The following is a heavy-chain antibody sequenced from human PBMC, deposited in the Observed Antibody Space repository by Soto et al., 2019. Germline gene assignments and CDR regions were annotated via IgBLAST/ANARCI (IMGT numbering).Heavy chain of an antibody. J-gene: IGHJ6*02. CDR2: IYYSGST. CDR1: GGSISSYY. V-gene: IGHV4-59*01. CDR3: ARDTYYYDSSGYYYYYYGMDV. D-gene: IGHD3-22*01. Sequence: ETLSLTCTVSGGSISSYYWSWIRQPPGKGLAWIGYIYYSGSTNYNPSLKSRVTISVDTSKNQFSLKLSSVTAADTAVYYCARDTYYYDSSGYYYYYYGMDVWGQGTTVTVSS.